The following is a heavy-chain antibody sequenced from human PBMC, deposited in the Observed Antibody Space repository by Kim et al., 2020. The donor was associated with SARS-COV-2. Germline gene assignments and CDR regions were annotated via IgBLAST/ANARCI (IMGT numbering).Heavy chain of an antibody. D-gene: IGHD6-6*01. CDR3: ARPIAARNPYYYYGMDV. Sequence: ASVKVSCKASGYTFTSYYMHWVRQAPGQGLEWMGIINPSGGSTSYAQKFQGRVTMTRDTSTSTVYMELSSLRSEDTAVYYCARPIAARNPYYYYGMDVWGQGTTVTVSS. CDR2: INPSGGST. V-gene: IGHV1-46*01. CDR1: GYTFTSYY. J-gene: IGHJ6*02.